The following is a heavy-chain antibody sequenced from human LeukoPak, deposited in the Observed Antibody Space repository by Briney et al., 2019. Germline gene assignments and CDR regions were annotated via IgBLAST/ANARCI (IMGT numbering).Heavy chain of an antibody. V-gene: IGHV3-23*01. J-gene: IGHJ4*02. CDR3: AKRGPGSPQSGKYYFDY. CDR2: ISGRADLT. CDR1: GFTFSTYG. Sequence: GETLRLSCAASGFTFSTYGITWVRQAPGKGLEWVSAISGRADLTFYADSVKGRFTISRDNSKNTLYLQMNSLRAEDTAVYYCAKRGPGSPQSGKYYFDYWGQGTLVTVSS. D-gene: IGHD3-10*01.